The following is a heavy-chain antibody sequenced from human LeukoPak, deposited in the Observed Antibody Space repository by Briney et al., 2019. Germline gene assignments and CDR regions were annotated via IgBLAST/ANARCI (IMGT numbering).Heavy chain of an antibody. J-gene: IGHJ4*02. CDR1: GFTFTDYA. D-gene: IGHD6-19*01. CDR2: ISASGSTT. CDR3: AKARTPYNSGFDY. Sequence: GGSPRLSCAASGFTFTDYAMGWVRQAPGRGLEWASTISASGSTTYYADSVRGRFTISRDNSKNTLSLQMSSLRAEDTAVYYCAKARTPYNSGFDYWGQGTLVAVSS. V-gene: IGHV3-23*01.